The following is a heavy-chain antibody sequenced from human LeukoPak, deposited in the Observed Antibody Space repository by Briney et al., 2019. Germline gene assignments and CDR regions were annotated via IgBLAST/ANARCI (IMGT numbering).Heavy chain of an antibody. V-gene: IGHV3-23*01. J-gene: IGHJ4*02. CDR3: AKSDDSSGYWGGYFDY. Sequence: GGSLRLSCAASGFTFSNYAMNWVRQAPGKGLEWVSTISGSAYNTYYADSVKGRFTISRDNSKNTLYLQMNSLRAEDTAVYYCAKSDDSSGYWGGYFDYWGQGTLVTVSS. CDR2: ISGSAYNT. D-gene: IGHD3-22*01. CDR1: GFTFSNYA.